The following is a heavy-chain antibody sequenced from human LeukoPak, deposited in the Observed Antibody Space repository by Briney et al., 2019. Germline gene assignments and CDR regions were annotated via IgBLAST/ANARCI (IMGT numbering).Heavy chain of an antibody. CDR2: TRYGGSNK. J-gene: IGHJ3*01. Sequence: GGSLRLSCAASGFTFRSYGMYWVRQAPGKGLEWVAFTRYGGSNKYYADSVKGRFTISRDNSKNTLYLQMNSLSAEDTAVYYCATAQPDLIPLVLDFAFDLWGPGTMVDVSS. CDR1: GFTFRSYG. V-gene: IGHV3-30*02. CDR3: ATAQPDLIPLVLDFAFDL. D-gene: IGHD3/OR15-3a*01.